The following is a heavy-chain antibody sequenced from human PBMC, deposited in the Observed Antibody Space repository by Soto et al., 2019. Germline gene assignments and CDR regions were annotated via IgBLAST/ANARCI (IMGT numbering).Heavy chain of an antibody. CDR1: GFTFSPFW. Sequence: GESLKISCAASGFTFSPFWMHWVRQAPGKGLEWVSHMNADGSTTLYADSVKGRFTISIDKSKNHFSLNLNSLTAADTALYFCASNRWADAFDIWGQGTMVTVSS. V-gene: IGHV3-74*01. J-gene: IGHJ3*02. D-gene: IGHD3-16*02. CDR2: MNADGSTT. CDR3: ASNRWADAFDI.